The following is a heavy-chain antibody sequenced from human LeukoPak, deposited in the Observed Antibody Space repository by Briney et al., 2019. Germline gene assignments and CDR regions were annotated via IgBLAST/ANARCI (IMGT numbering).Heavy chain of an antibody. Sequence: ASVKVSCKVSGYTLTELSMHWVRQAPGKGLEWMGGFDPEDGETIYAQKFQGRVTITRDTSASTAYMELSSLRSEDTAVYYCARDFFDGHGYTFYYYGMDVWGQGTTVTVSS. CDR3: ARDFFDGHGYTFYYYGMDV. CDR2: FDPEDGET. D-gene: IGHD3-22*01. CDR1: GYTLTELS. J-gene: IGHJ6*02. V-gene: IGHV1-24*01.